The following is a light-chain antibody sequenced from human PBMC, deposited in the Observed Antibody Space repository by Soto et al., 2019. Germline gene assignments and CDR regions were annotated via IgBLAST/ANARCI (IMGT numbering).Light chain of an antibody. CDR1: QGISSW. CDR2: AAS. Sequence: DVRLTLPPSSVSAYEGDRVTIPCRASQGISSWLAWYQQKPGKAPKLLIYAASSLQSGVPSRFSGSGSGTDFTLTISSLQPEDFATYYCQQANSFPPTFGQGTRLEIK. J-gene: IGKJ5*01. V-gene: IGKV1-12*01. CDR3: QQANSFPPT.